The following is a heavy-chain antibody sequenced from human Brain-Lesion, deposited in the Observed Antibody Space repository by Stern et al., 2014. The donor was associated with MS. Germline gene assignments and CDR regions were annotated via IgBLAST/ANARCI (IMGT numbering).Heavy chain of an antibody. CDR3: ARDQRGITIFGVVTDYYYLGMDV. D-gene: IGHD3-3*01. J-gene: IGHJ6*02. V-gene: IGHV1-2*02. CDR1: GYIFTGYY. Sequence: VQLVQSGAEVKKPGGSVKVSCKTSGYIFTGYYIHWVRQAPGQGLEWMAWINPNTGGTKYAQKFQGRVTMSRDTSISTAYVELSSLTSDDTAVYYCARDQRGITIFGVVTDYYYLGMDVWGQGTTVTVSS. CDR2: INPNTGGT.